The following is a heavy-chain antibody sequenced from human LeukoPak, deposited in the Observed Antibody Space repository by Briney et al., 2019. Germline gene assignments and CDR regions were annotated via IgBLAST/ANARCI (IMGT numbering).Heavy chain of an antibody. CDR2: IYHSGST. J-gene: IGHJ3*02. CDR1: GYSISSGYY. CDR3: ARIAAAATYDAFDI. D-gene: IGHD6-13*01. Sequence: SETLSLTCAVSGYSISSGYYWGWIRQPPGKGLEWIGSIYHSGSTYYNPSLKSRVTISVDTSENQFSLKLSSVTAADTAVYYCARIAAAATYDAFDIWGQGTMVTVSS. V-gene: IGHV4-38-2*01.